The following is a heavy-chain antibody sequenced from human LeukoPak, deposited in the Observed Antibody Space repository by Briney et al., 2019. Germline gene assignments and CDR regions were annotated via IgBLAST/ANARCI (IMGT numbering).Heavy chain of an antibody. J-gene: IGHJ6*03. V-gene: IGHV4-34*01. CDR3: ARVGRGWNYMDV. Sequence: SETLSLTCAVYGGSFSGYYWSWIRQSPGKGLEWIGEINHSGSTNYNPSLKSRVTISVDTSKNQFSLKLSSVTAADTAVYYCARVGRGWNYMDVWGKGTTVTVSS. CDR2: INHSGST. D-gene: IGHD6-19*01. CDR1: GGSFSGYY.